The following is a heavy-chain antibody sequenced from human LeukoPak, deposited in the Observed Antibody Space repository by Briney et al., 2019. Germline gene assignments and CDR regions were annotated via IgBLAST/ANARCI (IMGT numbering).Heavy chain of an antibody. Sequence: TGGSLRLSCAASGFTFDDYAMHGVRQAPRKGLEWVSGISWNSGSIGYADSVKGRFTISRDNAKNSLYLQMNSPRAEDTALYYCAKDEMRVSGRYDYWGQGTLVTVSS. J-gene: IGHJ4*02. CDR3: AKDEMRVSGRYDY. D-gene: IGHD6-19*01. CDR1: GFTFDDYA. CDR2: ISWNSGSI. V-gene: IGHV3-9*01.